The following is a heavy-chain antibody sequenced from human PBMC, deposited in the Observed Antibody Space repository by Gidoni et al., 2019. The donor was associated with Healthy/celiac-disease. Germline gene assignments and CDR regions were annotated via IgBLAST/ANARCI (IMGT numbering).Heavy chain of an antibody. V-gene: IGHV3-33*01. CDR1: GSTFSSYG. CDR2: IWYDGSNK. CDR3: AAATRSWSFGYYYMDV. J-gene: IGHJ6*03. Sequence: QVQQVESGGGVVQPGRSLRRSCAASGSTFSSYGMHWVRQAPGKGLEWVAVIWYDGSNKYYADSVKGRFTISRDNSKNTLYLQMNSLRAEDTAVYYCAAATRSWSFGYYYMDVWGKGTTVTVSS. D-gene: IGHD6-13*01.